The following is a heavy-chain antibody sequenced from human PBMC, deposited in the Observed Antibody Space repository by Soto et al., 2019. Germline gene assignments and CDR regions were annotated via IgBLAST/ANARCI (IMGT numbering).Heavy chain of an antibody. J-gene: IGHJ6*02. CDR1: GYIFAKNY. D-gene: IGHD6-13*01. V-gene: IGHV1-46*01. CDR3: ARGQTIAAALSMDV. CDR2: INPSDGSS. Sequence: QVQLVQSGAEAKKPGASVRISCKASGYIFAKNYMYWVRQAPGQGPEWMGLINPSDGSSINAQKFQGRLTITSDTSTGIVYMDLSGLRPEDTAVYFCARGQTIAAALSMDVWGQGTTVIVSS.